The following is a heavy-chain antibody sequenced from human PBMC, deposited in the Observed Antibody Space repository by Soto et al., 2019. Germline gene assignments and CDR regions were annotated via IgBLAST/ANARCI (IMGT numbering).Heavy chain of an antibody. J-gene: IGHJ5*02. CDR3: ARVPWNNQSKYRNTIPSYWFDP. Sequence: QVQLVQSGAEVKKPGASVKVSCKASGYTFTSYYMHWVRQAPGQGLEWMGIINPSGGSTSYAQKFQGRVTMTRDTSTSTDYMELSSLRSEDTAVYYCARVPWNNQSKYRNTIPSYWFDPWGQGTLVTVSS. CDR1: GYTFTSYY. D-gene: IGHD3-16*02. CDR2: INPSGGST. V-gene: IGHV1-46*01.